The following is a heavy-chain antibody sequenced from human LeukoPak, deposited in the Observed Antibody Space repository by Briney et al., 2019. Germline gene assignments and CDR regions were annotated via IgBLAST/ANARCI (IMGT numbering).Heavy chain of an antibody. D-gene: IGHD1-1*01. CDR2: MNPNSGNT. CDR3: ARDPNLYYYYYMDV. CDR1: GYTFTSYD. V-gene: IGHV1-8*01. Sequence: ASVKVSCKASGYTFTSYDINWVRQATGQGLEWMGWMNPNSGNTGYAQKFQGRVTMTRNTSISTAYMELSSLRSEDTAVYYCARDPNLYYYYYMDVWGKGTTVTVSS. J-gene: IGHJ6*03.